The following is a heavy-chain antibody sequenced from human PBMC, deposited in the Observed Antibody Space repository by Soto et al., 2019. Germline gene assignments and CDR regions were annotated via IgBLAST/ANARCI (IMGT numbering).Heavy chain of an antibody. CDR1: GFTFSDYG. CDR2: ISYEGSKT. D-gene: IGHD1-26*01. Sequence: QVQLVESGGGVVQPGRSLRLSCAASGFTFSDYGIHWVRQAPGKGLEWVAVISYEGSKTYYADSVKGRFTISRDNSKNTLYLQMASLRPEDTAVYYCAKDHWAAYSEYAIRNDLDVWGQGTTVTVAS. J-gene: IGHJ6*02. V-gene: IGHV3-30*18. CDR3: AKDHWAAYSEYAIRNDLDV.